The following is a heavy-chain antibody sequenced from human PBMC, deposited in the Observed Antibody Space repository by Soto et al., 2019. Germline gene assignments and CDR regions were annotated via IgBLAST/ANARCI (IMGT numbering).Heavy chain of an antibody. CDR2: FDPEDGET. V-gene: IGHV1-24*01. D-gene: IGHD1-26*01. J-gene: IGHJ5*02. Sequence: WASVKVSCKVSGYTLTELSMHWVRQAPGKGLEWMGGFDPEDGETIYAQKFQGRVTMTEDTSTDTAYMELSSLRSEDTAVYYCAITYSGSYRPALTWRQGTLVTVSS. CDR1: GYTLTELS. CDR3: AITYSGSYRPALT.